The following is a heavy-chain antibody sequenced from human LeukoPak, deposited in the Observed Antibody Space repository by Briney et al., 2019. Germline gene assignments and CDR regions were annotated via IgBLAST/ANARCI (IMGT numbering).Heavy chain of an antibody. CDR3: ARAVINDTFRPPRKGIAALDY. CDR1: GYSISSGYY. D-gene: IGHD6-6*01. J-gene: IGHJ4*02. CDR2: IYHSGST. Sequence: SETLSLTCTVSGYSISSGYYWGWIRQPPGKGLEWIGSIYHSGSTYYNPSLKSRVTISVDTSKNQFSLKLSSVTAADTAVYYCARAVINDTFRPPRKGIAALDYWGQGTLVTVSS. V-gene: IGHV4-38-2*02.